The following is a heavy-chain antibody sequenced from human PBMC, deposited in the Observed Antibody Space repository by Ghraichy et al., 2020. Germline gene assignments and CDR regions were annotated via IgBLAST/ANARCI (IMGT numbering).Heavy chain of an antibody. CDR3: ASSFLSSADLRDNWFDP. CDR2: IYYSGST. CDR1: GGSISSSSYY. D-gene: IGHD3-10*01. Sequence: SETLSLTCTVSGGSISSSSYYWGWIRQPPGKGLEWIGSIYYSGSTYYNPPLKSRVTISVDTSKNQFSLKLSPVTAADTAVYYCASSFLSSADLRDNWFDPWGQGTLVTVSS. J-gene: IGHJ5*02. V-gene: IGHV4-39*01.